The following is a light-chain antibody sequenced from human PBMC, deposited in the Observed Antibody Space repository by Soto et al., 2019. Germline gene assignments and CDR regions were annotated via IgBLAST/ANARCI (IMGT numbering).Light chain of an antibody. CDR3: SSYAGSNKSV. Sequence: QSALTQPASVSGSPGQSITMSCTGSSSDFGDDNYVSWYQQHPGKAPKLMIYEVSKRPSGVPDRFSGSKSGNTASLTVSGLQPEDEADYYCSSYAGSNKSVFGTGTKLTVL. V-gene: IGLV2-8*01. CDR2: EVS. J-gene: IGLJ1*01. CDR1: SSDFGDDNY.